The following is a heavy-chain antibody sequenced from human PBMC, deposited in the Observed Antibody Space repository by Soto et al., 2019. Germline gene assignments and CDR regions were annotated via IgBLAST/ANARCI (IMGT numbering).Heavy chain of an antibody. Sequence: QVQLVQSGAEVKKPGASVKVSCKASGYTFTGYYMHWVRQAPGQGLEWMGWINPNSGGTNYAQKFQGRFTRTRNTSIITPYMEVSRLRSDNRAVYYWASGPFNRGYDSGVPRGGMDAWGQGTTVTASS. J-gene: IGHJ6*02. D-gene: IGHD5-12*01. V-gene: IGHV1-2*02. CDR3: ASGPFNRGYDSGVPRGGMDA. CDR1: GYTFTGYY. CDR2: INPNSGGT.